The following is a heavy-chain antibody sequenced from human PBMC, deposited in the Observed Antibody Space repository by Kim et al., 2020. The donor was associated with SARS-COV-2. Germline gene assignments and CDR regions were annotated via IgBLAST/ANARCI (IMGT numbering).Heavy chain of an antibody. V-gene: IGHV3-74*01. Sequence: STIAYTDSVKGRFTISRDNAKNTLYLQMNSLRTDDTAVYDCATDGLDAFDIWGQGTMVTVSS. CDR3: ATDGLDAFDI. CDR2: STI. D-gene: IGHD3-22*01. J-gene: IGHJ3*02.